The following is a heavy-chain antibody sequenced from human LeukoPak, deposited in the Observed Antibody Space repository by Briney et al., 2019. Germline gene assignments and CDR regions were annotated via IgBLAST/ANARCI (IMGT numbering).Heavy chain of an antibody. J-gene: IGHJ4*02. Sequence: PGGSLRLSCAASGFTFSSNYMSWVRQAPGKGLVWVSRISDGGSTTTYADSVKGRFTISRDNAKNTLYLQMNGLRAEDTAVYYCSRSAYYDGSGNYYDYWGQGTLVTVSS. D-gene: IGHD3-22*01. CDR1: GFTFSSNY. V-gene: IGHV3-74*01. CDR3: SRSAYYDGSGNYYDY. CDR2: ISDGGSTT.